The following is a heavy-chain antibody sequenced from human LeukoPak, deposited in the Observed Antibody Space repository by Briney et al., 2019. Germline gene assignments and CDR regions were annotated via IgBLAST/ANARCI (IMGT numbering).Heavy chain of an antibody. CDR3: ARDLAYCSGGSCLLFDY. CDR2: ISYDGSNK. V-gene: IGHV3-30-3*01. D-gene: IGHD2-15*01. Sequence: GGSLRLSCAASGFTFSSYAMHWVRQAPGKGLGWVAVISYDGSNKYYADSVKGRFTISRDNAKNSLYLQMNSLRAEDTAVYYCARDLAYCSGGSCLLFDYWGQGTLVTVSS. J-gene: IGHJ4*02. CDR1: GFTFSSYA.